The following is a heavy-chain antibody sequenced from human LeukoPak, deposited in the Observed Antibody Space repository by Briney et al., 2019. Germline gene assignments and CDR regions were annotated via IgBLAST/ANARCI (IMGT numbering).Heavy chain of an antibody. V-gene: IGHV3-23*01. CDR3: ASRYCSGGSCYFYDY. D-gene: IGHD2-15*01. Sequence: PGGSLRLSCAASGFTFSSYAMSCVRQAPGKGLEWVSAISGSGGSTYYADSVKGRFTISRDNSKNTLYLQMNSLRAEDTAVYYCASRYCSGGSCYFYDYSGQGTLVTVSS. CDR2: ISGSGGST. J-gene: IGHJ4*02. CDR1: GFTFSSYA.